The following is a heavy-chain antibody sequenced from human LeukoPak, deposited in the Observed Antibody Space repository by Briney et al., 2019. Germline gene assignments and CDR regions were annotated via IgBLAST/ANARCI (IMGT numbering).Heavy chain of an antibody. CDR2: IHRSGSPK. CDR3: ARDPESLDY. J-gene: IGHJ4*02. CDR1: GFTFSGYS. V-gene: IGHV3-48*02. Sequence: GGSLRLSCAASGFTFSGYSMNWVRQAPGKGLEWIAYIHRSGSPKYNADSVKGRFTISRDNAGNSLFLQVKDLRDEDTAVYYCARDPESLDYWGQGALVTVS.